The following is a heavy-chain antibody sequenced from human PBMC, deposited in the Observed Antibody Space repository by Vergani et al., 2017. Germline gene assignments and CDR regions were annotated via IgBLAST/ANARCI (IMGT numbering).Heavy chain of an antibody. CDR2: ISYDGSNK. J-gene: IGHJ6*02. CDR1: GFTFSSYA. V-gene: IGHV3-30-3*01. Sequence: QVQLVESGGGVVQPGRSLRLSCAASGFTFSSYAMHWVRQAPGKGLEWVAVISYDGSNKYYADSVKGRFTISRDNSKNTLYLQMNSLRAEDTAVYYCAKGVVPAAKVFVSYGMDVWGQGTTVTVSS. CDR3: AKGVVPAAKVFVSYGMDV. D-gene: IGHD2-2*01.